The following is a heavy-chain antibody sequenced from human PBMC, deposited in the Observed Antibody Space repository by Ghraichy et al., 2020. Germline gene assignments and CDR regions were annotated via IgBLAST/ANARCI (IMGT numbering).Heavy chain of an antibody. CDR2: ISWNSGKI. Sequence: VAGISWNSGKIDYADSVKGRFTISRDKANTSLYLQMNSLKTEDTALYYCAKARGYASSGYHFDYWCQGTLVTVSS. J-gene: IGHJ4*02. CDR3: AKARGYASSGYHFDY. D-gene: IGHD3-22*01. V-gene: IGHV3-9*01.